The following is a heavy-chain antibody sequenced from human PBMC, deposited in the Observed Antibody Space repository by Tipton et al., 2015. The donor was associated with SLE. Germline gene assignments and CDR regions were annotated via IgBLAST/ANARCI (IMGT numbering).Heavy chain of an antibody. V-gene: IGHV4-39*07. Sequence: LRLSCTVSGGSISSSSYYWGWIRQPPGKGLEWIGSIYYSGSTNYNPSLKSRVTISVDTSKNQFSLKLSSVTAADTAVYYCARVQGFSSWYFDLWGRGTLVTVSS. CDR1: GGSISSSSYY. J-gene: IGHJ2*01. D-gene: IGHD3-3*02. CDR3: ARVQGFSSWYFDL. CDR2: IYYSGST.